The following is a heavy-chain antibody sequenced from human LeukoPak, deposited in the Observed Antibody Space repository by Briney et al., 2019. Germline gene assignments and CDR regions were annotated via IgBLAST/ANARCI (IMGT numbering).Heavy chain of an antibody. V-gene: IGHV3-21*01. J-gene: IGHJ6*03. CDR1: GFTFSSYR. D-gene: IGHD1-14*01. CDR2: ISSSSSYI. Sequence: PGGSLRLSCAASGFTFSSYRMNWVRQAPGKGLEWVSSISSSSSYIYYSDSVKGRFTISRDNAKNSLYLQMNSLRAEDTAVYYCARDEPDVGYYHMDVWGKGTTVTVSS. CDR3: ARDEPDVGYYHMDV.